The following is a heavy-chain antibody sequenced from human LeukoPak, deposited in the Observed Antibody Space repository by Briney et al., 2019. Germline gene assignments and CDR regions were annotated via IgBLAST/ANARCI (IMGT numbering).Heavy chain of an antibody. CDR2: ISAYNGNT. V-gene: IGHV1-18*01. CDR3: ARDERYDSSGYPFDY. D-gene: IGHD3-22*01. CDR1: GYTFTSYG. J-gene: IGHJ4*02. Sequence: GASVEVSCKASGYTFTSYGISWVRQAPGQGLEWMGWISAYNGNTNYAQKLQGRVTMTTDTSTSTAYMELRSLRSDDTAVYYCARDERYDSSGYPFDYWGQGTLVTVSS.